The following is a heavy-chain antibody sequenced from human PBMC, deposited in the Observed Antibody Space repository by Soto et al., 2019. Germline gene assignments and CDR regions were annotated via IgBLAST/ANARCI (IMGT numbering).Heavy chain of an antibody. CDR2: IFHGESDT. D-gene: IGHD2-15*01. V-gene: IGHV5-51*01. CDR3: ATSGAYCSGGSCYSGGSRYYYGMDV. J-gene: IGHJ6*02. Sequence: GEALTISCEGSGYSVTSSWIGWLRQIPGKGLEWMGIIFHGESDTRYTPTFQGQVTSSADRSISTAYLQWRSVKATDTAMYYCATSGAYCSGGSCYSGGSRYYYGMDVWGQGTTVTVSS. CDR1: GYSVTSSW.